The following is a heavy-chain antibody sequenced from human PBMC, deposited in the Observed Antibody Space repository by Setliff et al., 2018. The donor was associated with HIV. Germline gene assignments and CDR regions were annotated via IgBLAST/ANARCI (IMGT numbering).Heavy chain of an antibody. D-gene: IGHD6-6*01. J-gene: IGHJ5*02. CDR1: GGTFSSYT. CDR3: ATFRDVSSEA. CDR2: IIPIFRTP. Sequence: SVKVSCKASGGTFSSYTISWVRQAPGQGLEWMGGIIPIFRTPKYAQKFQGRVRITADESTNTSYMELSSLTAEDTAVYYCATFRDVSSEAWGQGTLVTVS. V-gene: IGHV1-69*13.